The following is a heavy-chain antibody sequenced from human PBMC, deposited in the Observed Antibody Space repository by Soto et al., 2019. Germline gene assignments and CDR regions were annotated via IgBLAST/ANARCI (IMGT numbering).Heavy chain of an antibody. CDR2: IWYDGSNK. D-gene: IGHD5-12*01. Sequence: QVQLVESGGGVVQPGRSLRLSCAASGFTFSSYGMHWVRQAPGKGLEWVAVIWYDGSNKYYADSVKGRFTISRDNSKNTQYLQMNSLRAEDTAVYYCARGPGQGGYSGYDDFDYWGQGTLVTVSS. V-gene: IGHV3-33*01. J-gene: IGHJ4*02. CDR1: GFTFSSYG. CDR3: ARGPGQGGYSGYDDFDY.